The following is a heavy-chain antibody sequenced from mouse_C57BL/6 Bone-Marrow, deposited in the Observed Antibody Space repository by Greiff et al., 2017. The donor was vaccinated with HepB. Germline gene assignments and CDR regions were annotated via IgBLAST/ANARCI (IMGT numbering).Heavy chain of an antibody. Sequence: VQLQQSGPELVKPGASVKISCKASGYSFTGYYMNWVKQSPEKSLEWIGEINPSTGGTTYNQKFKAKATLTVDKSSSTAYMQLKSLTSEDSAVYYCARRDLTTVGADWYFDVWGTGTTVTVSS. CDR3: ARRDLTTVGADWYFDV. CDR1: GYSFTGYY. J-gene: IGHJ1*03. CDR2: INPSTGGT. D-gene: IGHD1-1*01. V-gene: IGHV1-42*01.